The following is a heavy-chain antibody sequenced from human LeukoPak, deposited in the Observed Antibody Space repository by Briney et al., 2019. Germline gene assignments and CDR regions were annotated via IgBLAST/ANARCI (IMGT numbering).Heavy chain of an antibody. Sequence: ASVKVSCKASGYNFTTYYIHWVRQAPGQGLEWMGGINPNSGGTYYAQKFQGRVTMTRDTSISTAYMDLSRLRSDDTAVYYCASGDQIRTVATIVPYYFDYWGQGTLVTVSS. V-gene: IGHV1-2*02. CDR1: GYNFTTYY. CDR3: ASGDQIRTVATIVPYYFDY. J-gene: IGHJ4*02. CDR2: INPNSGGT. D-gene: IGHD5-12*01.